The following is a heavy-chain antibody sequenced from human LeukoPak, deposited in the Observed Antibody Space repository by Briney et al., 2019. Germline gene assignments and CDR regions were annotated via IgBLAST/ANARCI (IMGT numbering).Heavy chain of an antibody. CDR1: GFTFSSYD. Sequence: GGSLRLSCAASGFTFSSYDMPWVRQATGKGLEWVSAIGTAGDTYYPGSVKGRFTISRENAKNSLYLQMNSLRAGDTAVYYCARGAAAGTFDYWGQGTLVTVSS. V-gene: IGHV3-13*01. J-gene: IGHJ4*02. CDR2: IGTAGDT. CDR3: ARGAAAGTFDY. D-gene: IGHD6-13*01.